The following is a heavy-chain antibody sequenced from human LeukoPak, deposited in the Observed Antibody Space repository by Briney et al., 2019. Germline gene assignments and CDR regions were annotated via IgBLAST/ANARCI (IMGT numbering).Heavy chain of an antibody. Sequence: PSETLSLTCAVYGGSFSGYYWSWIRQPPGKGLEWIGEINHSGSTNYNPSLKSRVTISVDTSKNQFSLKLSSVTAADTAVYYCARGVTGLGWDYWCQGTLITVSS. J-gene: IGHJ4*02. CDR3: ARGVTGLGWDY. CDR1: GGSFSGYY. D-gene: IGHD2-21*02. CDR2: INHSGST. V-gene: IGHV4-34*01.